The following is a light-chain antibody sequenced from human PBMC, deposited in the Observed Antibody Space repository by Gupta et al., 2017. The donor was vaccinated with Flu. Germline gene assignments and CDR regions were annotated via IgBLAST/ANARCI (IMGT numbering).Light chain of an antibody. Sequence: DVVLXQSXLSLPVTXXEPASISCRSSQSLLYKNGNNYLDWYLKKPGQSPQLLIYMGSYRAPGVPDRFSGSGSGTDFTLKISRVEAEDVGVYYCMQRLQIPRTFGQGTKVELK. V-gene: IGKV2-28*01. CDR3: MQRLQIPRT. CDR1: QSLLYKNGNNY. CDR2: MGS. J-gene: IGKJ1*01.